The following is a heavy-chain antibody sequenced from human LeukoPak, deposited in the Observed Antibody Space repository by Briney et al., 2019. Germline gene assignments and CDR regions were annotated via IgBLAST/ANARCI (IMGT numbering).Heavy chain of an antibody. J-gene: IGHJ6*03. CDR2: IYYSGSI. D-gene: IGHD2-21*01. V-gene: IGHV4-39*07. Sequence: SETLSLTCTVSGGSISSNNHYWGWIRQPAGKGLEWIGHIYYSGSIFLNPSLKSRVTISVDTSKNQFSLKLSSVTAADAAFYYCARVPLWFGTGYMDVWGKGTTVIVSS. CDR3: ARVPLWFGTGYMDV. CDR1: GGSISSNNHY.